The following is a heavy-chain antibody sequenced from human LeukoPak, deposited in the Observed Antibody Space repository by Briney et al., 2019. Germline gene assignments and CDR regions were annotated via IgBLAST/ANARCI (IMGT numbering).Heavy chain of an antibody. CDR1: GFTFSSYA. Sequence: GGSLRLSCAASGFTFSSYAMSWVRQAPGKGLDWVSAISGSGGSTYYADSVKGRFTISRDNSKNTLYLQMNSLRAEDTAVYYCAKGYYDILIGYYSPFDYWGQGTLVTVSS. D-gene: IGHD3-9*01. CDR2: ISGSGGST. CDR3: AKGYYDILIGYYSPFDY. V-gene: IGHV3-23*01. J-gene: IGHJ4*02.